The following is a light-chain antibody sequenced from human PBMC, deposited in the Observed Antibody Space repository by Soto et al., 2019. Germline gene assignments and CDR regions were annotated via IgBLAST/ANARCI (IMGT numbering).Light chain of an antibody. V-gene: IGKV1-5*01. CDR1: QSINSW. CDR2: DAS. CDR3: QQYTSYSWT. J-gene: IGKJ1*01. Sequence: DIQMTQSPSTLSASVGDRVTITCLASQSINSWLAWYQQKPGKAPQILIYDASTLKSGVPSRFSASGSGTEFTLIISSLQPDDFATYYCQQYTSYSWTFGQGTKV.